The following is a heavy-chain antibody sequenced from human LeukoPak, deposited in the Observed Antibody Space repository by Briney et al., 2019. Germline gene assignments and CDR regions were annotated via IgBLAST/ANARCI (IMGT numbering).Heavy chain of an antibody. J-gene: IGHJ4*02. V-gene: IGHV3-23*01. CDR3: AKDRRSGWYYFDY. CDR1: GFTFSSYA. Sequence: GGSLRLSCAASGFTFSSYAMSSVRQAPGKGLEWVSAISGSGGSAYYADSVKGRFTISRDNSKNTLYLQMNSLRAEDTAVYYCAKDRRSGWYYFDYWGQGTLVTVSS. CDR2: ISGSGGSA. D-gene: IGHD6-19*01.